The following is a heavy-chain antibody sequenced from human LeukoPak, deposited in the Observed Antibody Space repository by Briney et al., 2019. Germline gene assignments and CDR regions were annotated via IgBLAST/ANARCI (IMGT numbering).Heavy chain of an antibody. Sequence: ASVKVSCKASGYTFTSYYMHWVRQAHGQGLEWMGIINPSGGSTSYAQKFQGRVTMTRDTSTSTVYMELSSLRSEDTAVYYCARDSIPYYYDSSGYDYFDYWGQGTLVTVSS. D-gene: IGHD3-22*01. CDR1: GYTFTSYY. J-gene: IGHJ4*02. CDR2: INPSGGST. V-gene: IGHV1-46*01. CDR3: ARDSIPYYYDSSGYDYFDY.